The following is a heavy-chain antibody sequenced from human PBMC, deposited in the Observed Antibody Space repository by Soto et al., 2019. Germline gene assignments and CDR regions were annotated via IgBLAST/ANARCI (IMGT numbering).Heavy chain of an antibody. CDR2: ISYDGSNK. J-gene: IGHJ4*02. CDR1: PFTLSSYS. D-gene: IGHD3-3*01. CDR3: ASIRFLEWLFAAATFDY. Sequence: LSCAASPFTLSSYSTHWVRHAPGKGLEWVAVISYDGSNKYYADSVKGRFTISRDNSKNTLYLQMNSLRAEDTAVYYCASIRFLEWLFAAATFDYWGQGTLVTVSS. V-gene: IGHV3-30-3*01.